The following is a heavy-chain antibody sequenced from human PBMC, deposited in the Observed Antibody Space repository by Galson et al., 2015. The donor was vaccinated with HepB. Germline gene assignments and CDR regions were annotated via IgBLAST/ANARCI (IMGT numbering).Heavy chain of an antibody. CDR1: GYTFTSYG. Sequence: SVKVSCKASGYTFTSYGISWVRQAPGQGLEWMGWISAYNGNTKYAQNLQGRVIMTTDTSTNTAYMQLRSLRSDDTAVYYCSRGSRGYCSSSSCYNSFDIWGQGTMVTVSS. D-gene: IGHD2-2*02. V-gene: IGHV1-18*01. CDR3: SRGSRGYCSSSSCYNSFDI. CDR2: ISAYNGNT. J-gene: IGHJ3*02.